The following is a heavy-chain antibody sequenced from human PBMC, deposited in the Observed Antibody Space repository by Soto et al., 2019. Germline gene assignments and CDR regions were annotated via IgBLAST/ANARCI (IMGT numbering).Heavy chain of an antibody. J-gene: IGHJ4*02. Sequence: QVQLVESGGGVVQPGRSLRLSCAASGFTFSSYGMHWVRQAPGKGLEWVAAISYDGSNKYYADSVKGGFTISRDNSKNTLYLQMNSLRAEDTAVYYCAKDPSGASGWYYDNSGTADYWGQGTLVTVSS. CDR3: AKDPSGASGWYYDNSGTADY. CDR2: ISYDGSNK. CDR1: GFTFSSYG. D-gene: IGHD6-19*01. V-gene: IGHV3-30*18.